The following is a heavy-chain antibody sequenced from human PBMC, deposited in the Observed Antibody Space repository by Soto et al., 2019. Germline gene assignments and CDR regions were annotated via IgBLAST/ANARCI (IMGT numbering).Heavy chain of an antibody. Sequence: SETLSLTCAVSGGSISSSNFYWGWFRQPPEKGLEWIGSIRYGGDASYNPSLKSRITISIDTSKNQFSLSLRSVTAADTAIYYCAKDASCFSSGAWGQGAPVTASS. J-gene: IGHJ4*02. D-gene: IGHD7-27*01. CDR1: GGSISSSNFY. CDR2: IRYGGDA. CDR3: AKDASCFSSGA. V-gene: IGHV4-39*01.